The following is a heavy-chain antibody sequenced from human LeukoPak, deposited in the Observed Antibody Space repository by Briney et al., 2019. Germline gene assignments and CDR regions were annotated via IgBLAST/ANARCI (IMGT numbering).Heavy chain of an antibody. J-gene: IGHJ4*02. Sequence: PGGSLRLSCAASGFTFSSYNVNWVRQAPGKGLEWVSSISSGGSYIYYADSVKGRFTISRDNSKNTLFLQMNSLRAEDTAVYSCARDSGGFDSWGQGTLVIVSS. V-gene: IGHV3-21*01. CDR3: ARDSGGFDS. CDR1: GFTFSSYN. D-gene: IGHD3-16*01. CDR2: ISSGGSYI.